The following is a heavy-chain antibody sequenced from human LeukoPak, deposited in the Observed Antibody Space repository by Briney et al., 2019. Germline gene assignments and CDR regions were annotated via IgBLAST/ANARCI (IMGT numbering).Heavy chain of an antibody. Sequence: GGSLRLSCAASGFTFSSYWMSWVHQAPGKGLEWVTNIKQDGSEKYYVDSVKGRFTISRDNAKNSLYLQMNSLRAEDTAVYYCARGPSSISEAYWGQGTLVTVSS. V-gene: IGHV3-7*01. CDR2: IKQDGSEK. CDR1: GFTFSSYW. CDR3: ARGPSSISEAY. J-gene: IGHJ4*02. D-gene: IGHD2-2*01.